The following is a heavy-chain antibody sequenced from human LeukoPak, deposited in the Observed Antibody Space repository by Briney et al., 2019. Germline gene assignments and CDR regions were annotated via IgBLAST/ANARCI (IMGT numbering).Heavy chain of an antibody. Sequence: SETLSLTCTVSGGSVSSNSYYWGWIRQPPGTGLEWIGTIYNSGSTYYNPSLKSRVTISVDTSKNQFSLKLSSVTAADTAVYYCAGGVVVPAPSNWFDPWGQGTLVTVSS. CDR2: IYNSGST. D-gene: IGHD2-2*01. J-gene: IGHJ5*02. CDR1: GGSVSSNSYY. CDR3: AGGVVVPAPSNWFDP. V-gene: IGHV4-39*01.